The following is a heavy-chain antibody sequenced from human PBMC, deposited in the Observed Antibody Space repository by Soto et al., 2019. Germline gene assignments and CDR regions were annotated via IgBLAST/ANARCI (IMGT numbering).Heavy chain of an antibody. J-gene: IGHJ6*03. D-gene: IGHD3-10*01. CDR1: GGSISSGGYY. CDR3: ARVGESSGVRGEYYYMDV. Sequence: SETLSLTCTVSGGSISSGGYYWSWIRQHPGKGLEWIGYIYYSGSTYYNPSLKSRVTISVDTSKNQFSLKLSSVTAADTAVYYCARVGESSGVRGEYYYMDVWGKGTKVTVSS. CDR2: IYYSGST. V-gene: IGHV4-31*03.